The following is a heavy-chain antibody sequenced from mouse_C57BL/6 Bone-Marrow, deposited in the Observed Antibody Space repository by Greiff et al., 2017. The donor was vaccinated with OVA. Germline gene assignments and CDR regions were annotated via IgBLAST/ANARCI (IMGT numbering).Heavy chain of an antibody. CDR1: GFNIKNTY. CDR3: ARSLYYYGSKIAY. CDR2: IDPANGNT. V-gene: IGHV14-3*01. D-gene: IGHD1-1*01. Sequence: VQLQQSVAELVRPGASVKLSCTASGFNIKNTYMHWVKQRPDQGLEWIGRIDPANGNTKYAPKFQGKATRTADTSSNTAYLQLSSLTSEDTAIYYCARSLYYYGSKIAYWGQGTLVTVSA. J-gene: IGHJ3*01.